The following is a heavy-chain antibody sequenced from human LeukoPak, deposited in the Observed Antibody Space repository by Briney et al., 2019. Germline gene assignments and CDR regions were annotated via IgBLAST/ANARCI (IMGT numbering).Heavy chain of an antibody. CDR2: INWNGGST. CDR3: AKESLRQQLVRRTFDY. CDR1: GFTFDDYG. J-gene: IGHJ4*02. V-gene: IGHV3-20*04. Sequence: GGSLRLSCAASGFTFDDYGMSWVRQAPGKGLEWVSGINWNGGSTGYADSVKGRFTISRDNSKNTLYLQMNSLRAEDTAVYYCAKESLRQQLVRRTFDYWGQGTLVTVSS. D-gene: IGHD6-13*01.